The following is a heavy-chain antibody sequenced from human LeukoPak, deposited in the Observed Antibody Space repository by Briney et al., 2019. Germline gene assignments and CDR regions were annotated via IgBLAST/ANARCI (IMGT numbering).Heavy chain of an antibody. J-gene: IGHJ4*02. CDR3: ARAPTGPPLYCFDY. CDR2: IYYSGST. Sequence: SENPSLTCPGSGVSISCYNWGWPRQTPGKGLEGSEYIYYSGSTNYSPCRRSRVPMSVHTSKHQFSLKLSSVTAAHTAVYYCARAPTGPPLYCFDYWGQGTLVTVSS. V-gene: IGHV4-59*01. D-gene: IGHD1-14*01. CDR1: GVSISCYN.